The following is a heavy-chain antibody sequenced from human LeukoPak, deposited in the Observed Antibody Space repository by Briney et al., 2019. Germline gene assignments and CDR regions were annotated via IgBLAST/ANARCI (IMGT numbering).Heavy chain of an antibody. CDR3: TTEVGGEKRITIFGVVIIRYFDY. Sequence: PGGSLRLSCAASGFTFSNAWMSWVRQAPGKGLEWVGRIKSKTDGGTTDYAAPVKGRFTISRDDSKNTLYLQMNSLKTEDTAVYYCTTEVGGEKRITIFGVVIIRYFDYWGQGTLVTVSS. CDR1: GFTFSNAW. CDR2: IKSKTDGGTT. V-gene: IGHV3-15*01. D-gene: IGHD3-3*01. J-gene: IGHJ4*02.